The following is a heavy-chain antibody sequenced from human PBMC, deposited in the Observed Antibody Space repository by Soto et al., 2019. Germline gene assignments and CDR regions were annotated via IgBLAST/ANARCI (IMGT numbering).Heavy chain of an antibody. D-gene: IGHD3-22*01. V-gene: IGHV5-10-1*01. J-gene: IGHJ4*02. CDR3: ARQIYDSDTGPNFQYYFDS. Sequence: LKISCKGSGYSFAGYWITWVRQKPGKGLEWMGRVDPSDSQTYYSPSFRGHVTISVTKSITTVFLQWSSLRASDTAMYYCARQIYDSDTGPNFQYYFDSWGQGTPVTVSS. CDR1: GYSFAGYW. CDR2: VDPSDSQT.